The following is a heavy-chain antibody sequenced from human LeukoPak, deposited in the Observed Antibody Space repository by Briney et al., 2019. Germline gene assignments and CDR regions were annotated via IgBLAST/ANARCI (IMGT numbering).Heavy chain of an antibody. CDR2: IIPIFGTP. CDR1: GGTFSSYA. J-gene: IGHJ4*02. V-gene: IGHV1-69*05. Sequence: SVKVSCKASGGTFSSYAISWVRQAPGQGLEWMGRIIPIFGTPNYAQKFQGRVTITTDESTSTAYMELSSLRSEDTAVYYCARAKRRSYDYFDYWGQGTLVTVSS. CDR3: ARAKRRSYDYFDY. D-gene: IGHD1-26*01.